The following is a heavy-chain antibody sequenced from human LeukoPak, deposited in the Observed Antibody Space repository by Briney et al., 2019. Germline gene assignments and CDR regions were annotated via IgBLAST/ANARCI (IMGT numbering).Heavy chain of an antibody. D-gene: IGHD6-13*01. CDR2: INSNNGKT. J-gene: IGHJ5*02. V-gene: IGHV1-18*01. CDR3: AKNLAAAGTNWFDP. Sequence: GASVKVSCKASGYNFINYGITWVRQAPGQGLEWMGWINSNNGKTEYIQTLQGRVTMTTDTATSTVYMELRSLRSDDTAVYYCAKNLAAAGTNWFDPWGQGTLVTVSS. CDR1: GYNFINYG.